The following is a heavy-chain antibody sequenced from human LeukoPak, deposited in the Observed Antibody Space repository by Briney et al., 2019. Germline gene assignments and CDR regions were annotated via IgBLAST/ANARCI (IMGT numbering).Heavy chain of an antibody. Sequence: SETLSLTCTVSGGSISSSSYYWGWIRQPPGKGLEWIGSIYYSGSTYYNPSLKSRVTTSVDTSKNQFSLKLSSVTAADTAVYYCARDLGQYYDTSDNWFDPWGQGTLVTVSS. CDR2: IYYSGST. D-gene: IGHD3-22*01. V-gene: IGHV4-39*02. CDR3: ARDLGQYYDTSDNWFDP. J-gene: IGHJ5*02. CDR1: GGSISSSSYY.